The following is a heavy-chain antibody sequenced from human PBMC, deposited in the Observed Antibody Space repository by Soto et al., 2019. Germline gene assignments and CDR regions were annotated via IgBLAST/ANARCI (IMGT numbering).Heavy chain of an antibody. J-gene: IGHJ2*01. V-gene: IGHV3-9*01. Sequence: EVQLVESGGGLVQPGRSLRLSCAASGFTFDDYAMHWVRQAPGKGLEWVSSITWNSGSIGYAASVKGRFTISRDNAKNSLYLQMNSLRADDTALYFCAKGPLGYCSGGSCYNYWYFYLWGRGTLVTVSS. CDR2: ITWNSGSI. CDR3: AKGPLGYCSGGSCYNYWYFYL. D-gene: IGHD2-15*01. CDR1: GFTFDDYA.